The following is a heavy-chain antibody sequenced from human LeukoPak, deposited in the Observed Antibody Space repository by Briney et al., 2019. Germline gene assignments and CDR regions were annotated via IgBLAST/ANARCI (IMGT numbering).Heavy chain of an antibody. Sequence: GGSLRLSCAASGFTFSSDWMSWVRQAPGKGLEWVANINQDGSVKYYVDSVKGRFTISRDSAENSLYLQMNSLRAEDTAVYYCARGHSGDWALGGQGTLVTVSS. CDR3: ARGHSGDWAL. V-gene: IGHV3-7*01. CDR2: INQDGSVK. D-gene: IGHD2-21*02. J-gene: IGHJ4*02. CDR1: GFTFSSDW.